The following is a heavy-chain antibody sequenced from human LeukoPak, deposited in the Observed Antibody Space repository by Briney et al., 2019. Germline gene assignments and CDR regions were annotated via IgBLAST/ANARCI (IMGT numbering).Heavy chain of an antibody. J-gene: IGHJ4*02. CDR3: ARSLLMVPAAFFDY. D-gene: IGHD2-2*01. CDR2: INHSGST. Sequence: TPSETLSLTCAVYGGSFSGYYWSWIRQPPGKGLEWIGEINHSGSTNYNPSLKSRVTISVDTSKNQFSLKLSSVTAADTAVYYCARSLLMVPAAFFDYWGQGTLVTVSS. CDR1: GGSFSGYY. V-gene: IGHV4-34*01.